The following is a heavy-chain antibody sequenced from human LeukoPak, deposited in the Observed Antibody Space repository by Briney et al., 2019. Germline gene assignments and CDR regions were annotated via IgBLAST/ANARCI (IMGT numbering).Heavy chain of an antibody. J-gene: IGHJ3*02. Sequence: EASETLSLTCTVSGGSISSSSYYWGWIRQPPGRGLEWIGYIYYSGITDYSPSLKSRVTISIDTSKKQFSLKLSSVTAADTAVYYCARWEASRVAFDIWGQGTLVTVSS. CDR3: ARWEASRVAFDI. CDR1: GGSISSSSYY. CDR2: IYYSGIT. D-gene: IGHD1-26*01. V-gene: IGHV4-61*05.